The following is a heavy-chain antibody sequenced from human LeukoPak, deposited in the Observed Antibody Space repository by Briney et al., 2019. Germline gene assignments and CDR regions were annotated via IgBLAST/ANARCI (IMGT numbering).Heavy chain of an antibody. J-gene: IGHJ6*03. CDR3: ARGYSYGPGDYYYMDV. Sequence: ASVKVSCKASGGTFSSYATSWVRQAPGQGLEWMGGIIPIFGTANYAQKFQGRVTITADESTSTAYMELSSLRSEDTAVYYCARGYSYGPGDYYYMDVWGKGTTVTVSS. CDR1: GGTFSSYA. CDR2: IIPIFGTA. V-gene: IGHV1-69*13. D-gene: IGHD5-18*01.